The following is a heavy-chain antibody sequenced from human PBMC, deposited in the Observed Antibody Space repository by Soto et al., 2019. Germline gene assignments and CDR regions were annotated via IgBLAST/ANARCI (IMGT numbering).Heavy chain of an antibody. J-gene: IGHJ6*02. D-gene: IGHD2-2*03. CDR3: AKDRVDIVLVQSYYYGMDV. CDR1: GFTFSSYG. Sequence: QVQLVESGGGVVQPGRSLRLSCAASGFTFSSYGMHWVRQAPGKGLEWVAVISYDGSNKYYADSVKGRFTISTDNSKNXLXQQMNGLRAEATAVYYCAKDRVDIVLVQSYYYGMDVWGQGTTVTVSS. V-gene: IGHV3-30*18. CDR2: ISYDGSNK.